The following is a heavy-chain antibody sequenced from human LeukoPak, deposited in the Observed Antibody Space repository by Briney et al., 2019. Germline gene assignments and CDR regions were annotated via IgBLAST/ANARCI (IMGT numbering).Heavy chain of an antibody. D-gene: IGHD6-13*01. CDR3: AKDHLYSSSWYYFDY. J-gene: IGHJ4*02. CDR2: ISSNGGST. CDR1: GFTLSTYS. Sequence: GGSLRLSCAASGFTLSTYSMNWVRQAPGKGLEYVSAISSNGGSTYYANSVKGRFTISRDNSKNTLYLQMNSLRAEDTAVYYCAKDHLYSSSWYYFDYWGQGTLVTASS. V-gene: IGHV3-64*01.